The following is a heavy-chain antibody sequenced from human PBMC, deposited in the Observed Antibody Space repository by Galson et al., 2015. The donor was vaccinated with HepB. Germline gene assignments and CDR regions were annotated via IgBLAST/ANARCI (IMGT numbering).Heavy chain of an antibody. CDR1: GFTFNNYV. CDR3: AKGASIVRN. J-gene: IGHJ1*01. Sequence: SLRLSCAVSGFTFNNYVMSWVRQAPGKGLEWVSDISGSGNNTYYADSVKGRFTISRDNSKKMLFLQMNSLRAEDTAVYYCAKGASIVRNWGQGTLVVVS. D-gene: IGHD3-16*02. CDR2: ISGSGNNT. V-gene: IGHV3-23*01.